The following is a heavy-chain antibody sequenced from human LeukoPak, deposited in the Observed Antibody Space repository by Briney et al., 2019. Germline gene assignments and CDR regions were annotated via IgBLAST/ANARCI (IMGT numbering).Heavy chain of an antibody. Sequence: PSETLSLTCTVSVGSISRYYCSGIRQPPGKGLEWIGYIEYSGITNYNPSLKSRGTISVDTSKNQYSRKLGSAAAADADVYYCARAAVDPLWFYPWGQGTLVTVSS. CDR3: ARAAVDPLWFYP. CDR1: VGSISRYY. V-gene: IGHV4-59*01. CDR2: IEYSGIT. D-gene: IGHD3/OR15-3a*01. J-gene: IGHJ5*02.